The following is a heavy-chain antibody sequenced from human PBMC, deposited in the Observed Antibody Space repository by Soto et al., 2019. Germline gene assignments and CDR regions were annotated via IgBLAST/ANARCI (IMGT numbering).Heavy chain of an antibody. CDR2: IYYSGST. D-gene: IGHD3-22*01. CDR1: CGSSSSSSYY. J-gene: IGHJ4*02. V-gene: IGHV4-39*01. Sequence: SETLSLTCTVSCGSSSSSSYYWGWVLQPPGKGLEWIGSIYYSGSTYYNPSLKSRVTISVDTSKNQFSLKLSSVTAADTAVYYCARQSPDYYDSSGYYRIDYWGQGTLVTVSS. CDR3: ARQSPDYYDSSGYYRIDY.